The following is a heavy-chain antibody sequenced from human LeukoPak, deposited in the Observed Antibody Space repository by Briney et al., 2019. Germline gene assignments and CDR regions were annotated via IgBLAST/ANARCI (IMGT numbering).Heavy chain of an antibody. V-gene: IGHV3-66*01. CDR3: ARDGYSSGPGAD. CDR2: ICSDGAT. CDR1: GXTVSSSY. Sequence: GGSLRLSCAASGXTVSSSYLSWVRQAPGKGLEWVSVICSDGATFYADSVKGRFIISRDSSKNTLYLQMNSLRAEDTAVYYCARDGYSSGPGADWGQGTLVTVSS. J-gene: IGHJ1*01. D-gene: IGHD6-19*01.